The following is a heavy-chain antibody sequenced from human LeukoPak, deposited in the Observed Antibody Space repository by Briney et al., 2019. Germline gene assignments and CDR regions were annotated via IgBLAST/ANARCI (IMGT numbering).Heavy chain of an antibody. D-gene: IGHD3-22*01. Sequence: ASVKVSCKASGYTFTSYGISWVRQAPGQGLEWMGWISAYNGNTNYAQKLQSRVTMTTDTSTSTAYMELRSLRSDDTAVYYCARDRRGSRYYYDSSVALHDYWGQGTLVTVSS. V-gene: IGHV1-18*01. CDR1: GYTFTSYG. CDR3: ARDRRGSRYYYDSSVALHDY. CDR2: ISAYNGNT. J-gene: IGHJ4*02.